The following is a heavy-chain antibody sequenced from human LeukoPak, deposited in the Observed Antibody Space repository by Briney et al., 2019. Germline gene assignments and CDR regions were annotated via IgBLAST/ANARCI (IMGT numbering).Heavy chain of an antibody. CDR3: ARHVRPQDTNYYYYPDY. J-gene: IGHJ4*02. Sequence: GESLKISCKGSVYRFTNNWIGWVRQMPGKGLEWMGIINPGDSETRYSPSFQGQVTFSADKSITTAYLQWSSLKASDTAMYYCARHVRPQDTNYYYYPDYWGQGTLVTVSS. D-gene: IGHD2-8*01. V-gene: IGHV5-51*01. CDR2: INPGDSET. CDR1: VYRFTNNW.